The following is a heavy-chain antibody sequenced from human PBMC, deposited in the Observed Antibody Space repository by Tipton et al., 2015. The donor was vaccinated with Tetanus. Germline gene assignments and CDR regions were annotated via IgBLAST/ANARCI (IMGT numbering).Heavy chain of an antibody. CDR1: GFIFSIYG. Sequence: SLRLSCAASGFIFSIYGIHWVRQAPGKGLEWVAVSWYDGTDTYYADAVKGRFTISRDNSKNPLYLQMNSLRAEDTAVYYCAREADCSGGSCFSGDFDNWGQGTQVTVSS. CDR3: AREADCSGGSCFSGDFDN. J-gene: IGHJ4*02. D-gene: IGHD2-15*01. CDR2: SWYDGTDT. V-gene: IGHV3-33*01.